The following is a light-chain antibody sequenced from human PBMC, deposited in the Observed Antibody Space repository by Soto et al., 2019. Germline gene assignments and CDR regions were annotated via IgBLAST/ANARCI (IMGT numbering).Light chain of an antibody. CDR1: QGISNY. V-gene: IGKV1-9*01. J-gene: IGKJ2*01. CDR2: SAF. CDR3: QQYGSSPYT. Sequence: DIQLTQSPSFLSASVGDRVTITCRASQGISNYLAWYQQKPGKAPKLLIHSAFTLQSGVPSRFSGSGSGTEFTLTISRLEPEDFAVYYCQQYGSSPYTFGQGTKLEIK.